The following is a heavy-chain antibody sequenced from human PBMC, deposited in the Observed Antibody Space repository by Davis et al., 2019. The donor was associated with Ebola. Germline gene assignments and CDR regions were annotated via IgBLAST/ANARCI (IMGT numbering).Heavy chain of an antibody. CDR2: TYYSSKWYN. D-gene: IGHD5-12*01. CDR3: AKGWLRTGLDY. V-gene: IGHV6-1*01. Sequence: ETLSLTCAISGDSVSGNSGAWNWIRQSPSRGLEWLGRTYYSSKWYNDYAASVKSRITINPDTSKNQFSLHLSSVTPDDTAVYYCAKGWLRTGLDYWSQGTLVTVSS. J-gene: IGHJ4*02. CDR1: GDSVSGNSGA.